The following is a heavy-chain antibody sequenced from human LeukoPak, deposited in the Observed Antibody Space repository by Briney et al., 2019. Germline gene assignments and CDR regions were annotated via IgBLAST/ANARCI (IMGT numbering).Heavy chain of an antibody. D-gene: IGHD6-6*01. CDR2: ISGSGGST. J-gene: IGHJ4*02. V-gene: IGHV3-23*01. Sequence: GGSLRLSCAASGFTFSSYAMSWVRQAPGKGLEWVSSISGSGGSTYYADSVKGRFTISRDNSKNTLYLQMNSLRAEDTAVYYCAKCLSRSPRAGFDYWGQGTLVTVSS. CDR3: AKCLSRSPRAGFDY. CDR1: GFTFSSYA.